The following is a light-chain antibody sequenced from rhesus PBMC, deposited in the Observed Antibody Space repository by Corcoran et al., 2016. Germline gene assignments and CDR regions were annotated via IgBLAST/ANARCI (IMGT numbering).Light chain of an antibody. Sequence: QVILTQSPATLSLSPGERATLSCRASQSVSSYLAWYQQKPGQAPRLLIYGASSRANGIPDRFSGSGSGTDLTRTISSLEPEDVGVYHCYQHSSGYSFGQGTKVEIK. CDR2: GAS. J-gene: IGKJ2*01. V-gene: IGKV3-10*01. CDR1: QSVSSY. CDR3: YQHSSGYS.